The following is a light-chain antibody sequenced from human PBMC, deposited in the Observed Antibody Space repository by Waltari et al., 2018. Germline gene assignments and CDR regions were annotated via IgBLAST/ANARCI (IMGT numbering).Light chain of an antibody. CDR2: DVH. Sequence: QSALTQPASVSGSPGQSITISCTGTSSDVGHYDYVSWFQQHPGNAPKLMIYDVHNRPSGVATRFAGSKSGTTASLSSSGLQAEDEADYYCYSFTTSSTRVCGTGTKVTVL. J-gene: IGLJ1*01. CDR1: SSDVGHYDY. V-gene: IGLV2-14*03. CDR3: YSFTTSSTRV.